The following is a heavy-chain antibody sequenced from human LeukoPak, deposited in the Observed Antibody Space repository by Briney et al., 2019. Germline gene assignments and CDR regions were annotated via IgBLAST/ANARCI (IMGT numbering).Heavy chain of an antibody. CDR2: IYTSGST. V-gene: IGHV4-4*07. J-gene: IGHJ4*02. Sequence: SETLSLTRTVSGGSISSYYWSWIRQPAGKGLEWIGRIYTSGSTNYNPSLKSRVTMSVDTSKNQFSLKLSSVTAADTAVYYCARVGSLLDTYDYWGQGTLVTVSS. CDR1: GGSISSYY. CDR3: ARVGSLLDTYDY. D-gene: IGHD2-15*01.